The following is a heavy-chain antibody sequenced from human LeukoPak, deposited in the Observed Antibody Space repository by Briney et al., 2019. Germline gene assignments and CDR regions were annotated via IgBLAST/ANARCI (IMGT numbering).Heavy chain of an antibody. CDR2: IYYSGST. CDR3: VRQDSAIVYNWFDP. CDR1: GGSISSSSYY. J-gene: IGHJ5*02. D-gene: IGHD2-2*02. V-gene: IGHV4-39*01. Sequence: SETLSLTCTVSGGSISSSSYYWGWIRQPPGKGLEWIGSIYYSGSTYYNPSLKSRVTISVDTSKNQFSLKLSSVTAADTAVYYCVRQDSAIVYNWFDPWGQGTLVTVSS.